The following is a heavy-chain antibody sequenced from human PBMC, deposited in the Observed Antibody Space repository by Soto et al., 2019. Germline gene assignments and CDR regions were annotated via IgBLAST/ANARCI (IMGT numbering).Heavy chain of an antibody. CDR3: ARVIQELLDY. D-gene: IGHD1-26*01. Sequence: LSLTCTVSGGSVSSGSYYWSWIRQPPGKGLEWIGYIYYSGSTNYNPSLKSRVTISVDTSKNQFSLKLSSVTAADTAVYCCARVIQELLDYWGQGTLVTVSS. V-gene: IGHV4-61*01. CDR1: GGSVSSGSYY. J-gene: IGHJ4*02. CDR2: IYYSGST.